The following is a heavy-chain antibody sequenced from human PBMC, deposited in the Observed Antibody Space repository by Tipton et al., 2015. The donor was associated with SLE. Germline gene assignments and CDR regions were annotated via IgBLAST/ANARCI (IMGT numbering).Heavy chain of an antibody. Sequence: TLSLTCFISGASISSYFWSWVRQPPGKGLEWIGSIYQSGSSYCNPSLRSRVTISVDTSKNQFSLNLSSVTAADTAVYYCARDWDSGSTWDYWGQGTLVTVSS. V-gene: IGHV4-38-2*02. D-gene: IGHD1-26*01. J-gene: IGHJ4*02. CDR3: ARDWDSGSTWDY. CDR1: GASISSYF. CDR2: IYQSGSS.